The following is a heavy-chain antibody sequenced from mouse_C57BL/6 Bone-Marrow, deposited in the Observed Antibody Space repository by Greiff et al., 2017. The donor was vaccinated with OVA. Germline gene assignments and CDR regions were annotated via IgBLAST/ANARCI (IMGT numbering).Heavy chain of an antibody. J-gene: IGHJ4*01. CDR3: VRHGDYCSGYAMDY. D-gene: IGHD1-1*02. Sequence: EVQLVESGGGLVQPKGSLKLSCAASGFSFNTYAMNWVRQAPGKGLEWVARIRSKSNNYETYYADSVKDRFTIYRDDSESMLYLQKNNLRTDDASMYYCVRHGDYCSGYAMDYWGQGTTVTVSS. V-gene: IGHV10-1*01. CDR2: IRSKSNNYET. CDR1: GFSFNTYA.